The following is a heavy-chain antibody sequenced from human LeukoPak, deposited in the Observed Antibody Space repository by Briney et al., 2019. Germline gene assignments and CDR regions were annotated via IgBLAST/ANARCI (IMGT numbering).Heavy chain of an antibody. CDR1: GGSISSSGYY. CDR2: ISSGGST. CDR3: ARRSYDGSGYYYVDY. Sequence: SETLSLTCTVSGGSISSSGYYWGWIRQPPGKGLEWIGSISSGGSTHYIPSLKSRVTISVDPSKNLFSLKLSSVTAADTAVYYCARRSYDGSGYYYVDYWGQGTLVTVSS. V-gene: IGHV4-39*01. D-gene: IGHD3-22*01. J-gene: IGHJ4*02.